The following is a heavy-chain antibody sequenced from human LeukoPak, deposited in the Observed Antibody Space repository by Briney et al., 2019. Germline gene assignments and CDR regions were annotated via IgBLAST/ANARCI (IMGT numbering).Heavy chain of an antibody. Sequence: ASVKVSCKASGYPFTGYYMHWVRQAPGHGLEWMGWINPRNGDTHSAQKFQGRVSMTGDTSITTAYMELSSLTSDDTAVYYCATGAQYGLWGVPYFYYMHIWGTGTTVTVSS. CDR1: GYPFTGYY. D-gene: IGHD3-10*01. V-gene: IGHV1-2*02. CDR2: INPRNGDT. CDR3: ATGAQYGLWGVPYFYYMHI. J-gene: IGHJ6*03.